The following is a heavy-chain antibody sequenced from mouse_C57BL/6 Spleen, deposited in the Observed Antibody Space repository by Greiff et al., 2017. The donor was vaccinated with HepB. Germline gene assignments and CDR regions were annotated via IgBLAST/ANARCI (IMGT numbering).Heavy chain of an antibody. J-gene: IGHJ4*01. Sequence: EVQLQESGPGLVKPSQSLSLTCSVTGYSITSGYYWNWIRQFPGNKLEWMGYISYDGSNNYNPSLKNRISITRDTSKNQFFLKLNSVTTEYTATYYCARSLRRRDYAMDYWGQGTSVTVSS. CDR1: GYSITSGYY. CDR2: ISYDGSN. V-gene: IGHV3-6*01. CDR3: ARSLRRRDYAMDY. D-gene: IGHD2-12*01.